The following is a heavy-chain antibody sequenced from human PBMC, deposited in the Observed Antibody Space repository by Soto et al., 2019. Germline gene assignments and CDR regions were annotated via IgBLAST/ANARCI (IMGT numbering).Heavy chain of an antibody. D-gene: IGHD2-15*01. V-gene: IGHV3-30*18. CDR1: GFTFSSYG. CDR2: ISYDGSNK. J-gene: IGHJ4*02. CDR3: AKVQAAYFDY. Sequence: QVQLVESGGGVVQHGRSLRLSCAASGFTFSSYGMHWVRQAPGKGLEWVAVISYDGSNKYYADSVKGRFTISRDNSKNTLYLQMNSLRAEDTAVYYCAKVQAAYFDYWGQGTLVTVSS.